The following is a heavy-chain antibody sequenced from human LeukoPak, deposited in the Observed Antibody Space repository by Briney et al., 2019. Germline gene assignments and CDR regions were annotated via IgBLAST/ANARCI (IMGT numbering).Heavy chain of an antibody. CDR1: GGTFSSYA. CDR3: ARDGGSYSIAFDI. J-gene: IGHJ3*02. Sequence: SVKVSCKASGGTFSSYAISWVRQAPGQGLEWMGRIIPILGIANYAQKFQGRVTMTTDTSTSTAYMELRSLRSDDTAVYYCARDGGSYSIAFDIWGQGTMVTVSS. V-gene: IGHV1-69*04. D-gene: IGHD1-26*01. CDR2: IIPILGIA.